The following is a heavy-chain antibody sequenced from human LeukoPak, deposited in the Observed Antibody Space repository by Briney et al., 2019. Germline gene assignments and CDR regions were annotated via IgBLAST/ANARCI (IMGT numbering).Heavy chain of an antibody. CDR1: GGSISSSSYY. Sequence: SETLSLTCSVSGGSISSSSYYWGWIRQPPGKGLEWIGTIYYGGRTYYNPSLRSRVTMPVDTSKNQFSLKLSSVTAADTAIYYCATSVTSSSGWYYGYWGQGSLVTVSS. J-gene: IGHJ4*02. D-gene: IGHD6-19*01. V-gene: IGHV4-39*01. CDR2: IYYGGRT. CDR3: ATSVTSSSGWYYGY.